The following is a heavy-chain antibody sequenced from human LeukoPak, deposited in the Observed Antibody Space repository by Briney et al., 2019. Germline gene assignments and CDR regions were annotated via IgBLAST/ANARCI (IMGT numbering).Heavy chain of an antibody. CDR3: ARPSGNCGGDCYRLSY. Sequence: GASEKVSCKASGYTFTSYDINWVRQATGQGLEWMGWMNPNSGNTGYAQKFQGRVTMTRNTSRTTAYMELSSLESEDTALYYCARPSGNCGGDCYRLSYWGQGSLVTVSS. J-gene: IGHJ4*02. CDR1: GYTFTSYD. D-gene: IGHD2-21*02. V-gene: IGHV1-8*01. CDR2: MNPNSGNT.